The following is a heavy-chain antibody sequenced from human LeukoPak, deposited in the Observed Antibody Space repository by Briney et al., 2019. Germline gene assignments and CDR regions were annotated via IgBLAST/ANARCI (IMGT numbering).Heavy chain of an antibody. V-gene: IGHV4-31*03. J-gene: IGHJ4*02. CDR2: IYYSGST. CDR1: GGSISSGGYY. D-gene: IGHD1-1*01. Sequence: SETLSLTCTVSGGSISSGGYYWSWIRQHPGKRLEWIGYIYYSGSTYYNPSLKSRVTISVDTSKNQFSLKLSSVTAADTAVYYCAREPHNPRGGFDYWGQGTLVTVSS. CDR3: AREPHNPRGGFDY.